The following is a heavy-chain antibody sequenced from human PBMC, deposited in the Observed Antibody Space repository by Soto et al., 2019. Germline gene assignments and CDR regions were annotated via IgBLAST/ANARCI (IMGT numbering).Heavy chain of an antibody. CDR2: INPNSGGT. D-gene: IGHD6-13*01. CDR1: GYTFTGYY. Sequence: VASVKVSCKASGYTFTGYYMHWVRQAPGQGLEWMGWINPNSGGTNYAQKFQGRVTMTRDTSISTAYMELSRLRSDDTAVYYCARDKVYSSSWYSRGLDYWGQGTLVTVSS. CDR3: ARDKVYSSSWYSRGLDY. J-gene: IGHJ4*02. V-gene: IGHV1-2*02.